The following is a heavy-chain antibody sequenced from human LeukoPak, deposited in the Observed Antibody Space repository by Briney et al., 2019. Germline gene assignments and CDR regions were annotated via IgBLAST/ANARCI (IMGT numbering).Heavy chain of an antibody. Sequence: SETLSLTCAVYGGSFSGYYWSWIRQPPGKGLEWIGEINHSGSTNYNPSPKSRCTISVDTSKNQFYLQLRSVTAADTAVYYCARGLSLVRYFDWLRHSHWFDPWGQGTLVNVSS. CDR1: GGSFSGYY. D-gene: IGHD3-9*01. CDR3: ARGLSLVRYFDWLRHSHWFDP. CDR2: INHSGST. V-gene: IGHV4-34*01. J-gene: IGHJ5*02.